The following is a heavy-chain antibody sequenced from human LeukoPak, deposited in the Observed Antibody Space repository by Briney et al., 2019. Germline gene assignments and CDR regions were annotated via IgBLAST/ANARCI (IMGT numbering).Heavy chain of an antibody. D-gene: IGHD3-10*01. V-gene: IGHV1-2*02. J-gene: IGHJ3*02. CDR1: GYTFTGYY. CDR3: ARVSSGTRDAFDI. Sequence: ASVKVSCKTSGYTFTGYYIHWVRQAPGQGLEWMGWINPNSGGTNYAQNFQGRVTMTRDMSTSTVYMELSSLRSEDTAVYYCARVSSGTRDAFDIWGQGTMVTVSS. CDR2: INPNSGGT.